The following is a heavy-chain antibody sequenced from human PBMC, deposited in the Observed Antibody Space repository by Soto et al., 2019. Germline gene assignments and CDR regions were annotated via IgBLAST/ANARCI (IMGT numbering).Heavy chain of an antibody. CDR1: GGTFSNHA. CDR3: AREVAADGTFREDVFDI. CDR2: SIPIFSTT. D-gene: IGHD6-13*01. V-gene: IGHV1-69*12. J-gene: IGHJ3*02. Sequence: QVHLVQSGAEVKKPGSSVKVSCKAPGGTFSNHAINWVRQVPGQGRAWMGRSIPIFSTTTYAQKFQGRVTMTAGESTITAYLELSSLKHEDTAVYYCAREVAADGTFREDVFDIWGQGTLVTVSS.